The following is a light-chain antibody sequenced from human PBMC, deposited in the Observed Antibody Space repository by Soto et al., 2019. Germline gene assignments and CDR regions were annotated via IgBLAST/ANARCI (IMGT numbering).Light chain of an antibody. Sequence: EIVMTQSPATLSVSPGERATLSCRASQSVNSNLAWYQQNPGQAPRLLLYGASARATGVPARFSGSGSGTECTLTITSLQSEDGAVYYWQHYKGWVKTFGQGTKLEIK. J-gene: IGKJ2*01. CDR2: GAS. CDR3: QHYKGWVKT. CDR1: QSVNSN. V-gene: IGKV3-15*01.